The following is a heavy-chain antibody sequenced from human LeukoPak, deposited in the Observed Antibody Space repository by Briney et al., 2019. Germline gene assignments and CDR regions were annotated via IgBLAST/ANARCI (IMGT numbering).Heavy chain of an antibody. Sequence: SETLSLTCTVSGGSISSYYWSWIRQPPGKGLEWIGYIYYSGSTNYNPSLKSRVTISVDTSKNQFSLKLSSVTAADTAVYYCARGRRGFAAAGRNWFDPWGQGTLVTVSS. CDR3: ARGRRGFAAAGRNWFDP. CDR1: GGSISSYY. CDR2: IYYSGST. D-gene: IGHD6-13*01. J-gene: IGHJ5*02. V-gene: IGHV4-59*12.